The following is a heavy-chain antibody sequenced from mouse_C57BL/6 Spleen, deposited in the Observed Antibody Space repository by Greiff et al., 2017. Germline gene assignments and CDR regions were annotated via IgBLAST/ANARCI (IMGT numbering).Heavy chain of an antibody. Sequence: EVQVLESEGGLVQPGSSMKLSCTASGFTFSDYYMAWVRQVPEKGLEWVANINYDGSSTYYLDSLKSRFIISRDNAKNILYLQMSSLTSEDTATYYCARGGYAYFDYWGQGTTLTVSS. D-gene: IGHD2-2*01. CDR2: INYDGSST. V-gene: IGHV5-16*01. J-gene: IGHJ2*01. CDR3: ARGGYAYFDY. CDR1: GFTFSDYY.